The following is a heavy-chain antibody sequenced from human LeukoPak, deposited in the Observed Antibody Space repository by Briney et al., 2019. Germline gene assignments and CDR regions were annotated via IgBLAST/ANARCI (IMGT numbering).Heavy chain of an antibody. CDR2: IIPIFGTA. D-gene: IGHD3-9*01. Sequence: SVKVSCKASGGTFSSYAISWVRQAPGQGLEWMGGIIPIFGTANYAQKFQGGVTITADKSTSTAYMELSSLRSEDTAVYYCARDWGSHNYDILTGGYFDYWGQGTWSPSPQ. J-gene: IGHJ4*02. CDR1: GGTFSSYA. CDR3: ARDWGSHNYDILTGGYFDY. V-gene: IGHV1-69*06.